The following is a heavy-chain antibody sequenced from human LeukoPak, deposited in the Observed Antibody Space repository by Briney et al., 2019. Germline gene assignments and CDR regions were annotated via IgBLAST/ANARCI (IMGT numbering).Heavy chain of an antibody. V-gene: IGHV3-21*01. Sequence: GGSLRLSCAASGFTFSSYSMNWVRQAPGKGLEWLSGISAGGDLTFHADSLKGRFTISRDNAKNSLYLQMNSLRAEDTAVYYRARAGDYDSSGYYYPPFDYWGQGTLVTVSS. D-gene: IGHD3-22*01. J-gene: IGHJ4*02. CDR1: GFTFSSYS. CDR3: ARAGDYDSSGYYYPPFDY. CDR2: ISAGGDLT.